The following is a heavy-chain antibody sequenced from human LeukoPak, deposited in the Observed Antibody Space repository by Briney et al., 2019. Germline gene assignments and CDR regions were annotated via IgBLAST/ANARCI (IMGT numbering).Heavy chain of an antibody. CDR3: ARQSRVAVGWDFDY. Sequence: SETLSLTCTVSGGSISSSNYYWGWIRQPPGKGLEWIGTIYYSGGTYYNPSLKSRVTISIDTSKNQLSLKLSSVTAADTAVYYCARQSRVAVGWDFDYWGQGTLVTVSS. CDR1: GGSISSSNYY. D-gene: IGHD6-19*01. J-gene: IGHJ4*02. V-gene: IGHV4-39*01. CDR2: IYYSGGT.